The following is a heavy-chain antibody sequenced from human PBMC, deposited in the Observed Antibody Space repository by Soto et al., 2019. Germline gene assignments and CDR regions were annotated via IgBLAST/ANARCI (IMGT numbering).Heavy chain of an antibody. J-gene: IGHJ4*02. CDR1: GYTFTSYG. CDR2: ISAYNGNT. V-gene: IGHV1-18*01. Sequence: QVQLVQSGAEVKKPGASVKVSCKASGYTFTSYGISGVRQAPGQGLEWMGWISAYNGNTNYAQKLQGRVTMTTGTSTSTAYMELRSVRSDDTAVYYCASEAFGDPGVYWGQGTLVTVSS. D-gene: IGHD4-17*01. CDR3: ASEAFGDPGVY.